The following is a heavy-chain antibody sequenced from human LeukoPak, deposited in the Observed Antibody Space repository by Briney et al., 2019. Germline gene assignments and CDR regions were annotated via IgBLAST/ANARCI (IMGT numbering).Heavy chain of an antibody. J-gene: IGHJ4*02. Sequence: PGGSLRLSCAASGFTFSNAWMSWVRQAPGKGLEWVGRIKSKTDGGTTDYAAPVKGRFTISRDDSKNTLYLQMNSLKTEDTAVYYCTTLRGAPYFDWLIDYWGQGTLVTVPS. CDR1: GFTFSNAW. CDR2: IKSKTDGGTT. D-gene: IGHD3-9*01. CDR3: TTLRGAPYFDWLIDY. V-gene: IGHV3-15*01.